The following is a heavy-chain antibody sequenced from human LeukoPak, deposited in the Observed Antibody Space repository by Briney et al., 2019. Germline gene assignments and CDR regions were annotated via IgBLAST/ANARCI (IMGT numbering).Heavy chain of an antibody. CDR1: GFTFSSYG. CDR2: IRYDGSNK. J-gene: IGHJ6*02. V-gene: IGHV3-30*02. CDR3: ARDSPHVSSNWGMDV. Sequence: GGSLRLSCAASGFTFSSYGMHWVRQAPGKGLEWVAFIRYDGSNKYYADSVKGRFTISRDNSKNTLYLQMNSLRAEDTAVYYCARDSPHVSSNWGMDVWGQGATVTVSS. D-gene: IGHD6-13*01.